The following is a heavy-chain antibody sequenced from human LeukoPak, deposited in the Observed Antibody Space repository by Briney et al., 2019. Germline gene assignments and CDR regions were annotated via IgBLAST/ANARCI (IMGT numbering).Heavy chain of an antibody. CDR1: GFTFSSYS. J-gene: IGHJ5*02. CDR3: ARGSPGDYGLLQFDP. D-gene: IGHD4-17*01. V-gene: IGHV3-48*01. CDR2: ISSSSSTI. Sequence: GGSLRLSCAASGFTFSSYSMNWVRQAPGKGLEWVSYISSSSSTIYYADSVKGRFTISRDNAKNSLYLQMNSLRAEDTAVYYCARGSPGDYGLLQFDPWGQGTLVTVSS.